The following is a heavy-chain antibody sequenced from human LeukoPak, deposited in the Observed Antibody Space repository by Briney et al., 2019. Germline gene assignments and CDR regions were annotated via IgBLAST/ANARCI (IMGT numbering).Heavy chain of an antibody. CDR1: GGSISSDGYY. V-gene: IGHV4-31*03. Sequence: SETLSLTCTVSGGSISSDGYYWSWIRQHPGKGLEWIGYIYYSGSTYYNPSLKSRVTISVDTSKNQFSLKLSSVTAADTAVYYCVSWRGGGSPHFDYWGQGTLVTVSS. CDR2: IYYSGST. CDR3: VSWRGGGSPHFDY. D-gene: IGHD2-15*01. J-gene: IGHJ4*02.